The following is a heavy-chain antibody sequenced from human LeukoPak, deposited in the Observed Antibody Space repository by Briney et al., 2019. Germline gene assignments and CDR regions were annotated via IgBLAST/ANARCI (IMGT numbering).Heavy chain of an antibody. CDR1: GGSISRYH. V-gene: IGHV4-59*01. CDR3: ARRPGRFDY. D-gene: IGHD1-14*01. Sequence: PSETLSLTCSVSGGSISRYHWYWIRQSPGKGLEWIGYIYYSGTTNYNRSLKSRVTISVDTSKNQFSLKLSSVTAADTAVYYCARRPGRFDYWGQGTLVTVSS. J-gene: IGHJ4*02. CDR2: IYYSGTT.